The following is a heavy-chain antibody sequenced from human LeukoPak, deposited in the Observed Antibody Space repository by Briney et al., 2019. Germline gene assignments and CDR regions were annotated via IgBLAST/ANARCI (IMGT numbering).Heavy chain of an antibody. J-gene: IGHJ4*02. Sequence: SETPSLTCTVSGGSISSSSYYWGWIRQPPGKGLEWIGSIYYSGSTYYNPSLKSRVTISVDTSKNQFSLKLSSVTAADTAVYYCARLPTVGADYWGQGTLVTVSS. CDR1: GGSISSSSYY. D-gene: IGHD1-26*01. CDR2: IYYSGST. V-gene: IGHV4-39*07. CDR3: ARLPTVGADY.